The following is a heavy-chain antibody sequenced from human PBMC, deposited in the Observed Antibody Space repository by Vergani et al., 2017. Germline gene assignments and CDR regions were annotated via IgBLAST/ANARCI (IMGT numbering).Heavy chain of an antibody. CDR1: GGSMSGYY. J-gene: IGHJ3*02. Sequence: QVQLQESGPRLVKPSETLSLTCSVSGGSMSGYYWSWIRQPPGKELEWIGYMYHSGSTNYNPSLETRVTISGDTSKNQFSLKLNSVTAADTAVYYCARDEGGCSSTSCYISAFDIWGQGIKVTVSS. V-gene: IGHV4-59*01. CDR2: MYHSGST. CDR3: ARDEGGCSSTSCYISAFDI. D-gene: IGHD2-2*02.